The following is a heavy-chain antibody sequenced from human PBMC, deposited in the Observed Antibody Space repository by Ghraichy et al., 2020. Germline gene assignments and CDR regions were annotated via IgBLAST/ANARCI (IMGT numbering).Heavy chain of an antibody. CDR3: TTGGSTVTTRRYYYYYGMDV. CDR2: IKSKTDGGTT. J-gene: IGHJ6*02. Sequence: GGSLRLSCAASGFTFSNAWMSWVRQAPGKGLEWVGRIKSKTDGGTTDYAAPVKGRFTISRDDSKNTLYLQMNSLKTEDTAVYYCTTGGSTVTTRRYYYYYGMDVWGQGTTVTVSS. D-gene: IGHD4-11*01. CDR1: GFTFSNAW. V-gene: IGHV3-15*01.